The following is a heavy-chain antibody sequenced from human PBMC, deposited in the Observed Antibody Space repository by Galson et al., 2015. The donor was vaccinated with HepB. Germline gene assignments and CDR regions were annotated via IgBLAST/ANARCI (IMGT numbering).Heavy chain of an antibody. CDR2: IIPILGIA. J-gene: IGHJ6*03. Sequence: SVKVSCKASGGTFSSYAISWVRQAPGQGLEWMGRIIPILGIANYAQKFQGRVTITADKSTSTAYMELSSLRSEDTAVYYCAARADTAMVVDYYYYYMDVWGKGTTVTVSS. V-gene: IGHV1-69*04. CDR3: AARADTAMVVDYYYYYMDV. CDR1: GGTFSSYA. D-gene: IGHD5-18*01.